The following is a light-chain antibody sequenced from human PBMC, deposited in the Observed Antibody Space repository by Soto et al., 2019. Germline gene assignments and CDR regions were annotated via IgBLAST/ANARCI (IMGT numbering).Light chain of an antibody. CDR1: QSVLYSSNNKNY. CDR3: QQYYSPWT. CDR2: WAS. V-gene: IGKV4-1*01. Sequence: DIVMTQSPDSLAVSLGERATINCKSSQSVLYSSNNKNYLAWYQQKPGQPPKLLIYWASTRESGVPDRFSGSGYGTDFTLTISSLQAEDVAVYYCQQYYSPWTFGQGTKVDLK. J-gene: IGKJ1*01.